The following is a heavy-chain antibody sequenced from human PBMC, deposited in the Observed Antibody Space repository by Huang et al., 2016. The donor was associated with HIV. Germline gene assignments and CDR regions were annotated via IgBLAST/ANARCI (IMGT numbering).Heavy chain of an antibody. CDR1: GGTFSSYA. J-gene: IGHJ5*02. Sequence: QVQLVQSGAEVKKPGSSVRVSCEASGGTFSSYAINWVRQAPGKGLEWMGGSIPIFGTPNDAQKFQGRVTITADESTSTAYMELSSLRSDDTAVYYCARDRKYDNAWYWFDPWGQGTLVTVSS. D-gene: IGHD1-1*01. CDR3: ARDRKYDNAWYWFDP. CDR2: SIPIFGTP. V-gene: IGHV1-69*01.